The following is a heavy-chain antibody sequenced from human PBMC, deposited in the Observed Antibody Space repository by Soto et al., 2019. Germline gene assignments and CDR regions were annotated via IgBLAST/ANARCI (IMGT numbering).Heavy chain of an antibody. Sequence: GGSLRLSCAASGFPFSDYWMSWVRQAPGKGLEGVANIKLDGSDKYYMDSVKGRFTISRDNAKNSLYLQMNSRRPEDTAGNYWARYKFWSGFYYGMEGLGQGTTVTVSS. J-gene: IGHJ6*02. D-gene: IGHD3-3*01. V-gene: IGHV3-7*01. CDR3: ARYKFWSGFYYGMEG. CDR2: IKLDGSDK. CDR1: GFPFSDYW.